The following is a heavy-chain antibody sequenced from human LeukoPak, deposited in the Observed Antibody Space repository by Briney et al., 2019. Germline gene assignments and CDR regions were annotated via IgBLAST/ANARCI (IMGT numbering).Heavy chain of an antibody. D-gene: IGHD2-21*01. Sequence: GASVKVSYKAAGYTFTGYYMHWVRQAPGQGVEWMGRINPKSGGTNYAQKFQGRVIMTRDTSITTAYMELSRLRSDDTAVYYCARGPHIDYFDYWGQGALVTVSS. CDR3: ARGPHIDYFDY. CDR2: INPKSGGT. J-gene: IGHJ4*02. CDR1: GYTFTGYY. V-gene: IGHV1-2*06.